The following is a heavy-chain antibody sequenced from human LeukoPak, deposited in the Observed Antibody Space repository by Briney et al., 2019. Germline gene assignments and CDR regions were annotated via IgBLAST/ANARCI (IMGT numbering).Heavy chain of an antibody. D-gene: IGHD7-27*01. CDR2: INPNSGGT. Sequence: ASVKVSCKASGYTFTGYYMHWVRQAPGQGLEWMGWINPNSGGTNYAQKFQGRVTITRNTSISTAYMELSSLRSEDTAVYYCARGWGWGFDYWGQGTLVTVSS. CDR3: ARGWGWGFDY. V-gene: IGHV1-2*02. CDR1: GYTFTGYY. J-gene: IGHJ4*02.